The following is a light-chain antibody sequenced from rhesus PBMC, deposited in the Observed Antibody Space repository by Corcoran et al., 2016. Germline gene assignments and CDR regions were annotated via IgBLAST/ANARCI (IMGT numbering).Light chain of an antibody. CDR2: QVS. V-gene: IGKV2-65*01. Sequence: DVVMTQSPLSLPITPGQPASISYRSSQSLLHSNGNTYLSWYQQKPGQLPRRLIYQVSNRDSGVPERLSGSGEGTDFKLKISRVEAEDVGVYYCGQGINVPRTFGQGAKVEIK. CDR1: QSLLHSNGNTY. CDR3: GQGINVPRT. J-gene: IGKJ1*01.